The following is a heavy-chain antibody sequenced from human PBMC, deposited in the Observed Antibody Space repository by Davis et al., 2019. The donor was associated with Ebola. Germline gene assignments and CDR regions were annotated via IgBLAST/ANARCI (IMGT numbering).Heavy chain of an antibody. V-gene: IGHV3-7*01. D-gene: IGHD6-19*01. CDR1: GFTFSSYW. J-gene: IGHJ6*02. CDR3: ARDSGSGWSYYYGMDV. Sequence: GESLKISCAASGFTFSSYWMSWVRQAPGKGLEWVANIKQDGSEKYYVDSVKGRFTISRDNAKNSLYLQMNSLRDEDTAVYYCARDSGSGWSYYYGMDVWGQGTTVTVSS. CDR2: IKQDGSEK.